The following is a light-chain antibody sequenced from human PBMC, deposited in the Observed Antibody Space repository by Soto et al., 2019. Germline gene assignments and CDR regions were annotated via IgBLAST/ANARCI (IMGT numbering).Light chain of an antibody. V-gene: IGLV8-61*01. Sequence: QAVVTQEPSFSVSPGGTVTLTCGLSSGSVSTSYYPSWYQQTPGQAPRTLIYSTNTRSSGVPDRFSGSILGNKAALTITGAQADDESDYYCVLYMGSGISWVFGGGTXLTVL. J-gene: IGLJ3*02. CDR3: VLYMGSGISWV. CDR2: STN. CDR1: SGSVSTSYY.